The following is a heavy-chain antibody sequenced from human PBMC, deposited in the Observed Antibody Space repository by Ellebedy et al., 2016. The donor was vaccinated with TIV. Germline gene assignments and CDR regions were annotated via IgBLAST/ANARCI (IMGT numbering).Heavy chain of an antibody. J-gene: IGHJ5*01. CDR3: ARNPPTYNWVDS. Sequence: PSETLSLTCTVSGGSISRSSYYWGWIRQPPGRGLEWIGNTYYSGNTDYNPSLKSRDTISVDTSKNQFSLKLTSVTAADTAVYYCARNPPTYNWVDSWGQGTLVTVSS. CDR1: GGSISRSSYY. V-gene: IGHV4-39*01. CDR2: TYYSGNT.